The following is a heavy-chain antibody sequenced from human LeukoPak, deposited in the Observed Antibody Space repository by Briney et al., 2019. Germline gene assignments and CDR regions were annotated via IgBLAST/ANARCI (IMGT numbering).Heavy chain of an antibody. Sequence: GSLRLSCAASGISISNHEINWVRRAPGKGLEWVAYISSSGSTQYFLDSVQGRFTVSRDNAKNSLILQMDSLSADDTAVYYCARTDCSGNSCYSFYDYWGPGSLVTVSS. CDR1: GISISNHE. J-gene: IGHJ4*02. CDR2: ISSSGSTQ. V-gene: IGHV3-48*03. D-gene: IGHD2-15*01. CDR3: ARTDCSGNSCYSFYDY.